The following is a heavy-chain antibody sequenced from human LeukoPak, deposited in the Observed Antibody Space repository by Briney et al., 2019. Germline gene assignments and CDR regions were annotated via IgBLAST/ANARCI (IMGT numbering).Heavy chain of an antibody. Sequence: PGGSLRLSCVASGFTFSNYAMSWVRQAPGKGLEWVSAITGSGTNRYYADSLKGRFTTSRYNSKNTVFLQMNSLRHEDTAIYYCVIWGDYDVLTGYYVPDYWGQGTLVTVAS. D-gene: IGHD3-9*01. V-gene: IGHV3-23*01. CDR2: ITGSGTNR. CDR3: VIWGDYDVLTGYYVPDY. CDR1: GFTFSNYA. J-gene: IGHJ4*02.